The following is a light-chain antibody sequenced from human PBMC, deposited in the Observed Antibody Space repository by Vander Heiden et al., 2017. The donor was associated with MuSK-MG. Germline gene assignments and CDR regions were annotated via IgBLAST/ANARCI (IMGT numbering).Light chain of an antibody. CDR3: CSYSGSGNLI. CDR2: DVS. Sequence: QSALPTPASVSGSPGQSITISCTGTSSELGSYNLVSWYQQPPGKPHKLIVYDVSERPSGVADRFSGSKSGTTASLTISGRTAEDEADYYGCSYSGSGNLIFGGGTKVTVL. J-gene: IGLJ2*01. V-gene: IGLV2-23*02. CDR1: SSELGSYNL.